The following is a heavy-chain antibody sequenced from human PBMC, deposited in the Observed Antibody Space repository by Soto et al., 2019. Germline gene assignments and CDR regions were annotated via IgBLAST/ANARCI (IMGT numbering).Heavy chain of an antibody. CDR3: ASGRGSMFNP. CDR1: RYSFPTYA. CDR2: INTVNGNT. V-gene: IGHV1-3*04. J-gene: IGHJ5*02. Sequence: GASVKVSCKASRYSFPTYAIHWVRQAPGQRLQWMGWINTVNGNTHYSQKFQGRVTITRDSSASTVYMELSSLKSEDTAFYYCASGRGSMFNPWGQGILVTVSS. D-gene: IGHD3-16*01.